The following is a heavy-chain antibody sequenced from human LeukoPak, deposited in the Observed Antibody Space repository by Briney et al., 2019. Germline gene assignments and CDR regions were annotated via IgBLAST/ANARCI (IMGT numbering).Heavy chain of an antibody. CDR2: VSGSGDTT. J-gene: IGHJ5*02. D-gene: IGHD3-9*01. CDR1: GFTFSNAW. Sequence: PGGSLRLSCAASGFTFSNAWMSRVRQAPGKGLEWVSGVSGSGDTTYYADSVRGRFTISRENSKNILYLQMNSLRAEDTALYFCAKLAVYDILTGYYKNWFDPWGQGTLVSVSS. CDR3: AKLAVYDILTGYYKNWFDP. V-gene: IGHV3-23*01.